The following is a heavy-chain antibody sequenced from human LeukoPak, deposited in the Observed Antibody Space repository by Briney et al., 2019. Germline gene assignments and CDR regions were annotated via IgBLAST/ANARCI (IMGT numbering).Heavy chain of an antibody. J-gene: IGHJ4*02. Sequence: TSETLSLTCTVSGGSISTSSYYWGWIRQPPGKGLEWIGSIYYSGSTYYSPSLKSRVTIPVDTSNNQFSLRLSSVTAADTAVYYCARAKAAAGQYYFDYWGQGTLVTVAS. V-gene: IGHV4-39*02. CDR2: IYYSGST. D-gene: IGHD6-13*01. CDR3: ARAKAAAGQYYFDY. CDR1: GGSISTSSYY.